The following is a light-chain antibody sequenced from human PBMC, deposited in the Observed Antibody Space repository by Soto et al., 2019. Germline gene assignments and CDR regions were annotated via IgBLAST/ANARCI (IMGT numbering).Light chain of an antibody. CDR3: QQRSNLLWT. V-gene: IGKV3-11*01. CDR2: DAS. Sequence: DIVLTQSPATQTLSPAERATLSCRASQSVSSYLAWYQQKPGQAPRLLIYDASNRATGIPARFSGSGSGTDFTLTISSLEPEDFAVYYCQQRSNLLWTFGQGTKVDIK. CDR1: QSVSSY. J-gene: IGKJ1*01.